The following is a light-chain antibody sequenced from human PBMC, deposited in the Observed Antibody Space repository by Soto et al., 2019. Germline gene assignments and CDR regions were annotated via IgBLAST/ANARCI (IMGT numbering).Light chain of an antibody. CDR1: SSNIGSNT. V-gene: IGLV1-44*01. CDR2: SND. Sequence: QPVLTQPPSASGTPGQRVTISCSGSSSNIGSNTVNWYQQLPGTAPKLLIYSNDQRPSGVPDLFSGSKSGTSASLAISGLQSEDEADYYCAPWDDSLNGPVFGGGTKLTVL. J-gene: IGLJ2*01. CDR3: APWDDSLNGPV.